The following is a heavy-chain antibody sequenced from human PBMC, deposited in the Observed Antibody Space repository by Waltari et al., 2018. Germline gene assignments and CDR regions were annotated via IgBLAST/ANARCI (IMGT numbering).Heavy chain of an antibody. D-gene: IGHD3-22*01. Sequence: LEWMGGFDPEDGETIYAQKFQGRVTMTEDTSTDTAYMELSSLRSEDTAVYYCATDYPNFYYYDSSGYPNYFDYWGQGTLVTVSS. V-gene: IGHV1-24*01. CDR3: ATDYPNFYYYDSSGYPNYFDY. J-gene: IGHJ4*02. CDR2: FDPEDGET.